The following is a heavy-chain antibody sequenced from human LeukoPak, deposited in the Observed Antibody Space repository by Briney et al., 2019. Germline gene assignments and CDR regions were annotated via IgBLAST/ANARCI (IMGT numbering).Heavy chain of an antibody. J-gene: IGHJ4*02. CDR2: IYYSGST. Sequence: SETLSLTCTVSGGSITSSSYFWGWIRQPPGKGLEWIGTIYYSGSTYYNPSLKSRVTISVDTPKNQFSLRLSSVTAADTAVYFCARKYSGYGGWIDYWGQGTLVTVSS. CDR3: ARKYSGYGGWIDY. V-gene: IGHV4-39*01. D-gene: IGHD5-12*01. CDR1: GGSITSSSYF.